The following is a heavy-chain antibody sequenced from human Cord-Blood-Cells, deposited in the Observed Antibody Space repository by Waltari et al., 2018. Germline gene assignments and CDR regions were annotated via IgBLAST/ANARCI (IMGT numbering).Heavy chain of an antibody. D-gene: IGHD1-20*01. J-gene: IGHJ3*01. CDR1: GGTFSSYA. CDR2: IIPIFGTA. V-gene: IGHV1-69*01. CDR3: VGDITGAVPL. Sequence: QVQLVQSGAEVKKPGSSVKVSCQASGGTFSSYAISWVGQAPGQGLEWMGVIIPIFGTANYAQKFQGRVTITADESTSTAYMELSSLRSEDTAVYYCVGDITGAVPLWGQGTMVTVSS.